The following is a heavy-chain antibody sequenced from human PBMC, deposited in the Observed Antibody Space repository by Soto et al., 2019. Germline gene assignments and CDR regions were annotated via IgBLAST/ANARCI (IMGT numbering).Heavy chain of an antibody. D-gene: IGHD1-26*01. CDR3: ARGEQYSGRIFDY. J-gene: IGHJ4*01. Sequence: SQTLSLTCAITGDSVSSHCAGWSWVRQSPSRGLEWLGRTYYRSKWYYEYAVSVRGRITINPDTSKNQYSLQLNSVTPEDTAVYFCARGEQYSGRIFDYWGQGTLVTVSS. V-gene: IGHV6-1*01. CDR1: GDSVSSHCAG. CDR2: TYYRSKWYY.